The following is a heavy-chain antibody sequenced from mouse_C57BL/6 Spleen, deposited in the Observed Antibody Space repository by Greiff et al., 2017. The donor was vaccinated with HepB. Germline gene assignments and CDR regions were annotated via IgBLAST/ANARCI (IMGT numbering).Heavy chain of an antibody. D-gene: IGHD2-4*01. V-gene: IGHV1-50*01. Sequence: VQLQQSGAELVKPGASVKLSCKASGYTFTSYWMQWVKQRPGQGLEWIGEIDPSDSYTNYNQKFKGKATLTVDTSSSTAYMQLSSLTSEDSAVYSCARRGIYYDYEGFAYWGQGTLVTVSA. CDR3: ARRGIYYDYEGFAY. J-gene: IGHJ3*01. CDR1: GYTFTSYW. CDR2: IDPSDSYT.